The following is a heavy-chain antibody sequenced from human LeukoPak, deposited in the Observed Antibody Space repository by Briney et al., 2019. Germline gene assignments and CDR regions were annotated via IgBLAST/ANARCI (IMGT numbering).Heavy chain of an antibody. CDR2: ISSSSSYI. CDR3: ASSSSSGYAFDI. CDR1: GFTFSSYS. J-gene: IGHJ3*02. D-gene: IGHD3-22*01. V-gene: IGHV3-21*05. Sequence: GGSLRLSCAASGFTFSSYSMNWVRQAPGKGLEWVSYISSSSSYIYYADSVKGRFTISRDNAKNSLYLQMNSLRAEDTAVYYCASSSSSGYAFDIWGQGTMVTVSS.